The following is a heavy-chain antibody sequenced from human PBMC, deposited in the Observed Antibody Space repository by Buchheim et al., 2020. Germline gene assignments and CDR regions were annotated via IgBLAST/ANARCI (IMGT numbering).Heavy chain of an antibody. Sequence: EVQLVESGGGLVQPGGSLRLSCAASGFPVSDNYMSWVRQAPGKGLEWVSVIYTGGSTYYADSVKGSFTISRDISKNTLSLQMNSLRAEDTAVYYCARGPSRYYYYGMDVWGQGTT. V-gene: IGHV3-66*01. CDR3: ARGPSRYYYYGMDV. CDR1: GFPVSDNY. CDR2: IYTGGST. J-gene: IGHJ6*02.